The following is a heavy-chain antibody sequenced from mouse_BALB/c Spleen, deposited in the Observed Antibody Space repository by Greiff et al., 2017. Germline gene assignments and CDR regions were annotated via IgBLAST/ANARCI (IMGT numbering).Heavy chain of an antibody. CDR1: GYSITSDYA. D-gene: IGHD4-1*01. CDR3: ARLGREDYFDY. V-gene: IGHV3-2*02. J-gene: IGHJ2*01. Sequence: EVKLQESGPGLVKPSQSLSLTCTVTGYSITSDYAWNWIRQFPGNKLEWMGYISYSGSTSYNPSLKSRISITRDTSKNQFFLQLNSVTTEDTATYYCARLGREDYFDYWGQGTTLTVSS. CDR2: ISYSGST.